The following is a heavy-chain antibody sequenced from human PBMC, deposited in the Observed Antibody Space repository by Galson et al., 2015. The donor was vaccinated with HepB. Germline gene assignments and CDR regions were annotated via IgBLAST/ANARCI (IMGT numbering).Heavy chain of an antibody. J-gene: IGHJ4*02. CDR2: IYSGGST. D-gene: IGHD3-10*01. CDR3: ASSQFGVTMHDY. Sequence: SLRLSCAASGFTVSSNYMSWVRQAPGKGLEWVSVIYSGGSTYYADSVKGRFTISRDNSKNTLYLQMNSLRAEDTAVYYCASSQFGVTMHDYWGQGTLVTVSS. CDR1: GFTVSSNY. V-gene: IGHV3-66*02.